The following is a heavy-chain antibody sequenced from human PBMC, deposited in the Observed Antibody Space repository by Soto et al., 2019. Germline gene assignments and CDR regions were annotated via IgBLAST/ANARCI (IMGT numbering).Heavy chain of an antibody. CDR3: ARGRWTQTTADYYLDY. D-gene: IGHD1-1*01. V-gene: IGHV1-3*01. CDR2: INAGNGDT. Sequence: ASVKVSCKASGFTFINYAMHWVRQAPGQRPEWMGWINAGNGDTKYSEKFRGRVTITRDASASTAYMELSSLRSEDTAVYNCARGRWTQTTADYYLDYWGQGTRVTVSS. CDR1: GFTFINYA. J-gene: IGHJ4*02.